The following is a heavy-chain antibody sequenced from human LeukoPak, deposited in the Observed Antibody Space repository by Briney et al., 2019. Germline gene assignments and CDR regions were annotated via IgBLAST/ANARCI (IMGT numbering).Heavy chain of an antibody. J-gene: IGHJ4*02. Sequence: PGGSLRLSCAASGFTFNNYSMNWVRQAPGKGLEWVSYISGSSIPIYYADSVKGRFTISRDNSKNTLYLQMNSLRAEDTAVYYCAKQVGYSSSSPFDYWGQGTLVTVSS. CDR2: ISGSSIPI. V-gene: IGHV3-48*01. CDR1: GFTFNNYS. CDR3: AKQVGYSSSSPFDY. D-gene: IGHD6-13*01.